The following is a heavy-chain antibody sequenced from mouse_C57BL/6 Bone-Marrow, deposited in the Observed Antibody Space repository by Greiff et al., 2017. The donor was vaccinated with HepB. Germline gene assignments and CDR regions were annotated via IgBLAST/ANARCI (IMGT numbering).Heavy chain of an antibody. J-gene: IGHJ2*01. V-gene: IGHV1-69*01. CDR1: GYTFTSYW. CDR2: IDPSDSYT. Sequence: QVQLKQPGAELVMPGASVKLSCKASGYTFTSYWMHWVKQRPGQGLEWIGEIDPSDSYTNYNQKFKGKSTLTVDKSSSTAYMQLSSLTSEDSAVYYCAIVYYGYDVGYYFDYWGQGTTLTVSS. D-gene: IGHD2-2*01. CDR3: AIVYYGYDVGYYFDY.